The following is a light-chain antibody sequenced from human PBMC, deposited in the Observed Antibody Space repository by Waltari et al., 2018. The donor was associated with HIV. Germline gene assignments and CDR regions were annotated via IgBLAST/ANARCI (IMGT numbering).Light chain of an antibody. CDR1: SSNVGTNG. V-gene: IGLV1-51*01. J-gene: IGLJ2*01. CDR3: GTWDDKLGGGI. Sequence: QSVLTQPPSVSAAPGQKVTISCSGSSSNVGTNGVSWYQQPPGKSPTLLIYDRNNRFPGVPDRFSASQSGTSATLGISGLQTGDEANYYCGTWDDKLGGGIFGGGTKLTVL. CDR2: DRN.